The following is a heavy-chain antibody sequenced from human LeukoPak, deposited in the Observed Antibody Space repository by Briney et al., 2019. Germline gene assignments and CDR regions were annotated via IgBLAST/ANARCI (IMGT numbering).Heavy chain of an antibody. CDR2: IGGSGGST. V-gene: IGHV3-23*01. J-gene: IGHJ4*02. D-gene: IGHD3-22*01. CDR3: AKAYYYDSSGTFDY. CDR1: GFTFSSYV. Sequence: GGSLRLSCAASGFTFSSYVMSWVRQALGKGLGCVSAIGGSGGSTYYADSVKGRFTISRDNSRNTLYLQMNSMRAEDTAVYYCAKAYYYDSSGTFDYWGQGTLVTVSS.